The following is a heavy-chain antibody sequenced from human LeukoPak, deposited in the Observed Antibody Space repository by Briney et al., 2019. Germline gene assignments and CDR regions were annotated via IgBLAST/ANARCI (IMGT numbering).Heavy chain of an antibody. CDR2: IVVGSGNT. D-gene: IGHD3-3*01. CDR1: GFTFTSSA. Sequence: GASVKVSCKASGFTFTSSAVQWVRQARGQRLEWIGWIVVGSGNTNYAQKFQERVTITRDMSTSTAYMELSSLRSEDTAVYYCAARGSLEWAFDIWGQGTMVTVSS. CDR3: AARGSLEWAFDI. V-gene: IGHV1-58*01. J-gene: IGHJ3*02.